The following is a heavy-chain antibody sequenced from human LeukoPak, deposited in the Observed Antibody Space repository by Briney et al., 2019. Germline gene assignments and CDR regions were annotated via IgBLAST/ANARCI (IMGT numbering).Heavy chain of an antibody. D-gene: IGHD6-19*01. CDR2: INPSGGST. V-gene: IGHV1-46*01. CDR1: GYTFTSYY. CDR3: AREEVSVAVAGTVARLDP. J-gene: IGHJ5*02. Sequence: ASVKVSCKASGYTFTSYYMHWVRQAPGQGLEWMGIINPSGGSTSYAQKFQGRVTMTRDTSTSTVYMELSSLRSEDTAVYYCAREEVSVAVAGTVARLDPWGQGTLVTVSS.